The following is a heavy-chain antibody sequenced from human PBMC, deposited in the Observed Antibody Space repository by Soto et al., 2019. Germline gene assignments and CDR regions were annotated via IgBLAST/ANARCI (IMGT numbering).Heavy chain of an antibody. Sequence: EVQLLESGGGLVQPGGSLRLSCAASGFTFSSYAMSWVRQAPGKGLEWVSAISGSGGSTYYADSVKGRFTISRDNSKNTLNLQMNSLRAEDTAVYYCAKGGGFYDYIWGSYPLWGQGTLVTVSS. CDR1: GFTFSSYA. D-gene: IGHD3-16*02. J-gene: IGHJ4*02. CDR3: AKGGGFYDYIWGSYPL. CDR2: ISGSGGST. V-gene: IGHV3-23*01.